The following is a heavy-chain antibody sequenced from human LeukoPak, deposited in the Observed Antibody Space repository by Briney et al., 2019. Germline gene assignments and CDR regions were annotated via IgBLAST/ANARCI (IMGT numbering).Heavy chain of an antibody. J-gene: IGHJ4*02. CDR1: GGSVISYY. Sequence: SETLSLTCTVSGGSVISYYWSWIRQPAGKGLEWIGRIYTSGSTNYNPSLKSRVTMPVDTSKNQFSLKLSSVTAADTAVYYCARDEEQWLQFDYWGQGTLVTVSS. V-gene: IGHV4-4*07. D-gene: IGHD6-19*01. CDR2: IYTSGST. CDR3: ARDEEQWLQFDY.